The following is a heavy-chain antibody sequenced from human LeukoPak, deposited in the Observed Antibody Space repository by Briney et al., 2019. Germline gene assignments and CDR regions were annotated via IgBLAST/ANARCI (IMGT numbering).Heavy chain of an antibody. Sequence: GGSLRLSCAASGFTFSSYWMHWVRQAPGKRLMWVSRINTYGTITDYADSVKGRFTISRDNAKNTLYLQMNSLRAEDTAVYFCARAYCRGDCYSHYFDHWGQGTLVTVSS. J-gene: IGHJ4*02. D-gene: IGHD2-21*02. V-gene: IGHV3-74*01. CDR1: GFTFSSYW. CDR3: ARAYCRGDCYSHYFDH. CDR2: INTYGTIT.